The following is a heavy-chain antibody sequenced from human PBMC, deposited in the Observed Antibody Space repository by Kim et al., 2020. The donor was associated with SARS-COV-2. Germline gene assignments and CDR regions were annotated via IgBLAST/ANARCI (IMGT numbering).Heavy chain of an antibody. CDR2: NGKT. V-gene: IGHV4-59*08. CDR3: ARRGYFDC. Sequence: NGKTNYNPSLKSRVTMSVDTSNNQFSLRLTSVTAADTAVYYCARRGYFDCWGQGTLVTVSS. J-gene: IGHJ4*02.